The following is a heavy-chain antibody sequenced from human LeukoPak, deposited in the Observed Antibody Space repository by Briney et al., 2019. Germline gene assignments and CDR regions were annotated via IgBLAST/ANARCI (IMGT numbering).Heavy chain of an antibody. V-gene: IGHV4-59*01. CDR3: ARDFGSSGWNGAFDY. CDR2: IHYSGST. CDR1: GGSISSNY. J-gene: IGHJ4*02. Sequence: SETLSLTCTVSGGSISSNYWSWIRQPPGKGLEWIGYIHYSGSTSYNPSLKSRVTTSIDTSKNQFSLKLRSVTAADTAVYYCARDFGSSGWNGAFDYWGQGTLVSVSS. D-gene: IGHD6-19*01.